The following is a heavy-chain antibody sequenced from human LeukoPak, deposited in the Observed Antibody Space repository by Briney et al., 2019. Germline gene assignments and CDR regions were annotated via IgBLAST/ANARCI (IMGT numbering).Heavy chain of an antibody. D-gene: IGHD3-22*01. V-gene: IGHV4-61*08. Sequence: SETLSLTCTVSGGSISSGDYYWSWIRQPPGKGLEWIGYIYYSGSTNYNPSLKSRVTISVDTSKNQFSLKLSSVTAADTAVYYCARDYYDSSGYYYPPGAFDIWGQGTMVTVSS. CDR1: GGSISSGDYY. J-gene: IGHJ3*02. CDR3: ARDYYDSSGYYYPPGAFDI. CDR2: IYYSGST.